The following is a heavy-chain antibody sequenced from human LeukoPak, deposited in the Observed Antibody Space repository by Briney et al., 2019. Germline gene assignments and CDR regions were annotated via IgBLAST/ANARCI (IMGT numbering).Heavy chain of an antibody. CDR3: ARDYYDSSGYPRGAFDI. CDR2: IWYDGSNK. D-gene: IGHD3-22*01. Sequence: GGSLRLSCAASGFTFSSYGMPWVRQAPGKGLEWVGVIWYDGSNKYYADSVKGRFTISRDNSKNTLYQQMNSLRAEDTAVYYCARDYYDSSGYPRGAFDIWGQGTMVTVSS. CDR1: GFTFSSYG. V-gene: IGHV3-33*01. J-gene: IGHJ3*02.